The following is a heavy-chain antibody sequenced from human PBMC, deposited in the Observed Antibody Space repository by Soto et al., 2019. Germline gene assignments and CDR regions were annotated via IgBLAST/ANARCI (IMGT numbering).Heavy chain of an antibody. D-gene: IGHD5-18*01. CDR2: IWYDGSNK. J-gene: IGHJ6*02. V-gene: IGHV3-33*01. Sequence: GGSLRLSCAASGFTFSSYGMHWVRQAPGKGLEWVAVIWYDGSNKYYADSVKGRFTISRDNSKNTLYLQMNSLRAEDTAVYYCARVGVSTAMVRKTVPESYYYYGMDVWGQGTTVTVSS. CDR1: GFTFSSYG. CDR3: ARVGVSTAMVRKTVPESYYYYGMDV.